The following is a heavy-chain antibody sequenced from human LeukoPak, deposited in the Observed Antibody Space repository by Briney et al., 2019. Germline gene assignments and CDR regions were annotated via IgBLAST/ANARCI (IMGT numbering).Heavy chain of an antibody. V-gene: IGHV3-30-3*01. Sequence: GGSLRLSCAASGFTFSTYWMHWGRQAPGKGLEWVAVISYDGSNKYYADSVKGRFTISRDNSKNTLYLQMNSLRAEDTAVYYCATDLLDYGVGYFDYWGQGTLVTVSS. CDR1: GFTFSTYW. CDR3: ATDLLDYGVGYFDY. J-gene: IGHJ4*02. CDR2: ISYDGSNK. D-gene: IGHD4-17*01.